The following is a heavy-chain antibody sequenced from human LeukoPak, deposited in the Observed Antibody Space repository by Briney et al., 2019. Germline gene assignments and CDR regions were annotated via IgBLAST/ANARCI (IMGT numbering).Heavy chain of an antibody. CDR1: GGSISNYY. CDR2: IYSSGTT. V-gene: IGHV4-4*07. Sequence: SETLSLTCTVSGGSISNYYWSWIRQPAGKGLGWIGRIYSSGTTIYNPSLKSRVTMSVDTSKNQFSLKLSSVTAADTAVYFCASGSSGYDPWGQGTLVTVSS. J-gene: IGHJ5*02. CDR3: ASGSSGYDP. D-gene: IGHD5-12*01.